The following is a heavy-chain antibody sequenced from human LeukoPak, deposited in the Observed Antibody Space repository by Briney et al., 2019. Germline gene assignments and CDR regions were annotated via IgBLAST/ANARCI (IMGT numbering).Heavy chain of an antibody. V-gene: IGHV4-38-2*02. Sequence: SETLSLTCTVSGYSISTGYYWGWIRQPPGKGLQWIGSIYRTGSTYYNPSLKSRVTLSVDTSRNQISLRLTSVTAADTAVYYCAKVYSSSSYWYFDLWGRGTLVTVSS. CDR2: IYRTGST. CDR3: AKVYSSSSYWYFDL. J-gene: IGHJ2*01. CDR1: GYSISTGYY. D-gene: IGHD6-6*01.